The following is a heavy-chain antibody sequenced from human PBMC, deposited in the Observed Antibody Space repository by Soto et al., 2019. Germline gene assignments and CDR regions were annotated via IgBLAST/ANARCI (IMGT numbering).Heavy chain of an antibody. J-gene: IGHJ3*02. CDR1: GYTFTTDS. V-gene: IGHV1-3*01. CDR2: MNPLNGDT. Sequence: QVQLVQSGAEVKKPGASVKVSCKASGYTFTTDSIHWVRQANGQRLERMGWMNPLNGDTKYSQRFQGSLTINRDTSASTAYMDLTSLVSEDNARYYGARGNSGDVAIWGQGTMVTVSS. CDR3: ARGNSGDVAI. D-gene: IGHD2-21*01.